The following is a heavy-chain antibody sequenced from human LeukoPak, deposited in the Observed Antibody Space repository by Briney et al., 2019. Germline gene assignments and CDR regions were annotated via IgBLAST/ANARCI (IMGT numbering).Heavy chain of an antibody. CDR3: ARDLGYVSSGYYVSLDY. D-gene: IGHD3-22*01. J-gene: IGHJ4*02. Sequence: ASVKVSCKASGYTFTSYGISWERQAPGQGLEWMGWISAYNGNTNYAQKLQGRVTMTTDTSTSTAYMELRSLRSDDTAVYYCARDLGYVSSGYYVSLDYWGQGTLVTVSS. CDR2: ISAYNGNT. V-gene: IGHV1-18*01. CDR1: GYTFTSYG.